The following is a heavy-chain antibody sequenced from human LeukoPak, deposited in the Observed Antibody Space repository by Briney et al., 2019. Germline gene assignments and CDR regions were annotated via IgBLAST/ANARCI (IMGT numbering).Heavy chain of an antibody. CDR3: AKELGDWPAGQTDH. J-gene: IGHJ4*02. CDR1: GFSFTNYA. D-gene: IGHD2-21*02. CDR2: VTGRGGYT. V-gene: IGHV3-23*01. Sequence: GGSLRRSCAASGFSFTNYAMTWLRPAPGKGLEWGSSVTGRGGYTYYAVTVKGRFTISTDNCKESLFLQSNSLRARGMDDYHCAKELGDWPAGQTDHWGQGTLVTVSP.